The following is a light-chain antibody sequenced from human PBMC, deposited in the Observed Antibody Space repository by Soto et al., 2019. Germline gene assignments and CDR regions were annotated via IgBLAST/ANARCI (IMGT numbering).Light chain of an antibody. CDR1: GSDVGGYDY. Sequence: QSALTQPASVSGSPGQSITISCTGTGSDVGGYDYVSWYQHHPGKARKVMSYEVTNRPSGVSNRYSGSKSGNTASLTISGLLAEDEADYYCSSYTSSSTYVFGTGTKVTVL. CDR3: SSYTSSSTYV. J-gene: IGLJ1*01. CDR2: EVT. V-gene: IGLV2-14*01.